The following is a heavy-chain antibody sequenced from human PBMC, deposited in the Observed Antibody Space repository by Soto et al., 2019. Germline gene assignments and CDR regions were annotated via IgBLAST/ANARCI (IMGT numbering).Heavy chain of an antibody. CDR3: ARDYYSSGDY. J-gene: IGHJ4*02. D-gene: IGHD3-22*01. V-gene: IGHV4-39*01. Sequence: QLQLQESGPGLVKPSETLSLTCTVSGGSISSSSYYWGWIRQPPGKGLEWIGSIYYSGSTYYNPSLKGRITIAVDTSKYQFSLKLSSVTAADTAVYYCARDYYSSGDYWGQGTLVTVSS. CDR2: IYYSGST. CDR1: GGSISSSSYY.